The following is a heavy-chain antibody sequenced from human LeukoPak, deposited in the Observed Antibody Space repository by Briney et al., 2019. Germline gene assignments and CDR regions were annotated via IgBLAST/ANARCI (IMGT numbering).Heavy chain of an antibody. Sequence: GRSLRLSCAASGFTFSSYAMHWVRQAPGKGLEWVAVISYDGSNKYYADSVKGRFTISRDNSKNTLYLQMISLRAEDTAVYYCTREAYCGGDCSYYFDYWGQGTLVTVSS. CDR2: ISYDGSNK. D-gene: IGHD2-21*02. J-gene: IGHJ4*02. CDR3: TREAYCGGDCSYYFDY. V-gene: IGHV3-30-3*01. CDR1: GFTFSSYA.